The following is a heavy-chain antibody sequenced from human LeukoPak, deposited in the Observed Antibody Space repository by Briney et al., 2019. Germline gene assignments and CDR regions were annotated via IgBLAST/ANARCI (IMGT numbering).Heavy chain of an antibody. CDR2: IYSGGST. CDR3: ARARRIAVAGYYYYGMDV. Sequence: PGGSLRLSCAASGFTFSSNYMSWVRQAPGKGLEWVSVIYSGGSTYYADSVKGRFTISRDNSKNTLYLQMNSLRAEDTAVYYCARARRIAVAGYYYYGMDVWGKGTTVTVSS. D-gene: IGHD6-19*01. V-gene: IGHV3-53*01. CDR1: GFTFSSNY. J-gene: IGHJ6*04.